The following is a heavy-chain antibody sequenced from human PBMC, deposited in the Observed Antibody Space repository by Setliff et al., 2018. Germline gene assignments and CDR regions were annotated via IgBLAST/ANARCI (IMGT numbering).Heavy chain of an antibody. CDR3: ARGGRYSSSSLYY. V-gene: IGHV3-33*08. Sequence: GGSLRLSCAASGFTFSNYRMHWVRQAPGKGLEWVAVIWHDGGNKYHADSVKGRFTISRDNSKNTVYVQMGSLRPEDTAVYYCARGGRYSSSSLYYWGQGTLVTVSS. J-gene: IGHJ4*02. CDR2: IWHDGGNK. D-gene: IGHD6-6*01. CDR1: GFTFSNYR.